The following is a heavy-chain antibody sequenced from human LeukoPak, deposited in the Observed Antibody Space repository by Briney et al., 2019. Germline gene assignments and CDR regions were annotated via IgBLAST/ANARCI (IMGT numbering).Heavy chain of an antibody. Sequence: PSETLSLTCTVSGGSISSYYWSWIRQPPGKGLEWIGYIYYSGSTNYNPFLKSRVAISVDTSKNQFSLKLSSVTAADTAVYYCARGGIAAAPPDYWGQGTLVTVSS. V-gene: IGHV4-59*01. CDR2: IYYSGST. D-gene: IGHD6-13*01. CDR1: GGSISSYY. CDR3: ARGGIAAAPPDY. J-gene: IGHJ4*02.